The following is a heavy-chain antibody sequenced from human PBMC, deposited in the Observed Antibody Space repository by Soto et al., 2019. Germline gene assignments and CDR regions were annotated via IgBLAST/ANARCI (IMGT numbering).Heavy chain of an antibody. CDR2: IDPSDSYT. V-gene: IGHV5-10-1*01. J-gene: IGHJ4*02. Sequence: GESLKISCQGSGYSFTSYWISWVRQMPGKGLEWMGRIDPSDSYTNYSPSFQGHVTISADKSISTAYLQWSSLKASDTAMYYCATATYYDFWSGYYMGLDYYFDYWGQGTLVTVSS. D-gene: IGHD3-3*01. CDR1: GYSFTSYW. CDR3: ATATYYDFWSGYYMGLDYYFDY.